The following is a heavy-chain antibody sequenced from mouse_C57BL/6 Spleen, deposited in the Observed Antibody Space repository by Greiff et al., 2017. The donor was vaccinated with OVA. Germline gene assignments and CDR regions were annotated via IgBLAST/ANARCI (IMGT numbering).Heavy chain of an antibody. Sequence: VQLKQSGPELVKPGASVKISCKASGYTFTDYYMNWVKQSHGKSLEWIGDINPNNGGTSYNQKFKGKATLTVDKSSSTAYMELRSLTSEDSAVYYCARFDDYAMDYWGQGTSVTVSS. V-gene: IGHV1-26*01. CDR2: INPNNGGT. CDR3: ARFDDYAMDY. J-gene: IGHJ4*01. CDR1: GYTFTDYY.